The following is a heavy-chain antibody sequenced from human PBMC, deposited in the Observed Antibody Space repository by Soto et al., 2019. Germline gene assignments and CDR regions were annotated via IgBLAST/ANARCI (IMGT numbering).Heavy chain of an antibody. D-gene: IGHD3-10*01. CDR3: ARVKGSGSYYYYYCMDV. CDR1: GFTFSSYA. J-gene: IGHJ6*02. CDR2: ISYDGSNK. V-gene: IGHV3-30-3*01. Sequence: PGGSLRLSCAASGFTFSSYAMHWVRQAQGKGLEWVAVISYDGSNKYYADSVKGRFTISRDNSKNTLYLQMNSLRAEDTAVYYCARVKGSGSYYYYYCMDVWGQGTTVTVSS.